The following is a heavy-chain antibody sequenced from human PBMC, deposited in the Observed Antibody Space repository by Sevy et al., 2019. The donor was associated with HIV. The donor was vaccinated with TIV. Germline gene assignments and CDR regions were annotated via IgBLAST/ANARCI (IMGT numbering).Heavy chain of an antibody. CDR1: GYTLAKFS. CDR3: ATTKEYYDSSGYPFDY. V-gene: IGHV1-24*01. Sequence: ASVKVSCKVSGYTLAKFSIHWVRQAPGKGLEWMTSFDPEDGDPEDGKTIYAQKFLGRVTMTEDTTTDKAYMELSSLRSDDTAVYYCATTKEYYDSSGYPFDYWGQGTLVTVSS. J-gene: IGHJ4*02. CDR2: FDPEDGDPEDGKT. D-gene: IGHD3-22*01.